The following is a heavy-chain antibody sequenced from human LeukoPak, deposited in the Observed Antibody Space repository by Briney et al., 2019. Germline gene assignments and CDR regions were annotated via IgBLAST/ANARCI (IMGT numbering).Heavy chain of an antibody. J-gene: IGHJ4*02. CDR3: AKRSAAGTFYFDY. D-gene: IGHD6-13*01. V-gene: IGHV3-23*01. Sequence: GSLRLSCAVSGSTFSTYAMSWVRLAPGKGLEWVSSLSNDNRRTYYAESVKGRFAISRDNSKNTLYLEMTSLRVEDTAVYHCAKRSAAGTFYFDYWGQGTLLTVSS. CDR1: GSTFSTYA. CDR2: LSNDNRRT.